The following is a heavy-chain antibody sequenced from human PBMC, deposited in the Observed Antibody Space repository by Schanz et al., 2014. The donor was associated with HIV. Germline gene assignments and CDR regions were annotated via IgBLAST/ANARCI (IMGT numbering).Heavy chain of an antibody. D-gene: IGHD3-3*01. CDR1: GGSFTAYQ. V-gene: IGHV4-34*02. J-gene: IGHJ5*01. CDR3: ARDTVRFFEWFGANWFDS. Sequence: QVQLQQWGAGLLKPSETLSLTCAVYGGSFTAYQWSWIRQIPGKGLEWIGDINYSGNTNYNPSLKNRIIISADTSMNQFSLRLTPVTAADTAVYYCARDTVRFFEWFGANWFDSWGQGTLVTVSS. CDR2: INYSGNT.